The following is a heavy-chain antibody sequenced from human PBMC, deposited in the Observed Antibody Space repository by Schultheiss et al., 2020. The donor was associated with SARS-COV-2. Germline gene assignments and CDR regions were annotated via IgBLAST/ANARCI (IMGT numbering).Heavy chain of an antibody. CDR1: GGSISSYY. CDR2: IYYSGST. J-gene: IGHJ5*02. V-gene: IGHV4-59*12. Sequence: SETLSLTCTVSGGSISSYYWSWIRQPPGKGLEWIGYIYYSGSTNYNPSLKSRVTISVDTSKNQFSLKLSSVTAADTAVYYCARDAYYDYVWGSYRPHWFDPWGQGTLVTVSS. D-gene: IGHD3-16*02. CDR3: ARDAYYDYVWGSYRPHWFDP.